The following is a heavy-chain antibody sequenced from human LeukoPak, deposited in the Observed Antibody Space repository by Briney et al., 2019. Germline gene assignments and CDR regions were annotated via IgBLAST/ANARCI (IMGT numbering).Heavy chain of an antibody. CDR1: ELTFSTYW. CDR3: ARHRSGGSQDDAFDI. D-gene: IGHD2-15*01. V-gene: IGHV3-7*01. CDR2: IKQDGSEK. J-gene: IGHJ3*02. Sequence: PGGSLRLSCAASELTFSTYWMSWVRQAPGKGLEWVADIKQDGSEKYYVDSVKGRFTISRQNAKNSLFLQMNSLRAEDTAVYYCARHRSGGSQDDAFDIWGQGTMVTVSS.